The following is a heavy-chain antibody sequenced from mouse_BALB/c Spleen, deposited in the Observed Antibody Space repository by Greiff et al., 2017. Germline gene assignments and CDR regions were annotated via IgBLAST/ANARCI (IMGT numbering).Heavy chain of an antibody. CDR1: GYTFTDYN. CDR2: INPNNGGT. Sequence: VQLKQSGPELVKPGASVKIPCKASGYTFTDYNMDWVKQSHGKSLEWIGDINPNNGGTIYNQKFKGKATLTVDKSSSTAYMQLSSLTSEDSAVYYCANLRAMDYWGQGTSVTVSS. CDR3: ANLRAMDY. J-gene: IGHJ4*01. V-gene: IGHV1-18*01.